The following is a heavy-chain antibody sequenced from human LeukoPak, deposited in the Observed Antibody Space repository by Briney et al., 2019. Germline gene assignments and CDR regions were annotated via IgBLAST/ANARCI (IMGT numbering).Heavy chain of an antibody. J-gene: IGHJ4*02. D-gene: IGHD6-13*01. CDR2: IYYSGST. CDR3: AREWLSISWYVPSYFDY. V-gene: IGHV4-59*01. Sequence: PSETLSLTCTVSGGSISSYYWSWIRQPPGKGLEWIGYIYYSGSTNYNPSLKSRVTISVDTSKNQFSLKLSSVTAADTAVYYCAREWLSISWYVPSYFDYWGEGTLVTVSS. CDR1: GGSISSYY.